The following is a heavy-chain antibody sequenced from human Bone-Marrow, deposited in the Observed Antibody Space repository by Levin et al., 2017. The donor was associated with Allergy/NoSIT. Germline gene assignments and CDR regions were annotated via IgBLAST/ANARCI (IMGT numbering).Heavy chain of an antibody. CDR2: IYSGGST. CDR3: ARVWFGELLSH. D-gene: IGHD3-10*01. J-gene: IGHJ4*02. CDR1: GFTVSSNY. Sequence: GGSLRLSCAASGFTVSSNYMSWVRQAPGKGPEWVSVIYSGGSTYYADSVKGRFTISRDNSQNTLYLQMNSLRAEDTAVYYCARVWFGELLSHWGQGTLVTVSS. V-gene: IGHV3-53*01.